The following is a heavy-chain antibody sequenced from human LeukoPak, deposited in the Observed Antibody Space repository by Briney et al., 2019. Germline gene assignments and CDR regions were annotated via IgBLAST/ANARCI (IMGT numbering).Heavy chain of an antibody. CDR2: INHSGST. D-gene: IGHD2-2*01. Sequence: SETLSLTCAVYGGSFSGYYWSWIRQPPGKGLECFGEINHSGSTNYNPSLKSRVTISVATSKNQFSLKLSSVTAADTAVYYCARGHQLLYYYYCMDVWGKGTTVTVSS. CDR1: GGSFSGYY. CDR3: ARGHQLLYYYYCMDV. V-gene: IGHV4-34*01. J-gene: IGHJ6*03.